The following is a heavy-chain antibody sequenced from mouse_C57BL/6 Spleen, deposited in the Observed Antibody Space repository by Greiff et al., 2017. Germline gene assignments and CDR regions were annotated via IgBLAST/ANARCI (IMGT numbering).Heavy chain of an antibody. CDR2: IDPNYGTT. CDR3: LYGSSYVLYYAMDY. Sequence: LVESGPELVKPGASVKISCKASGYSFTDYNMNWVKQSNGKSLEWIGVIDPNYGTTSYTQKFKGKATLTGDQSSSTAYMQLNSLTSEDSAVYYCLYGSSYVLYYAMDYWGQGTSVTVSS. D-gene: IGHD1-1*01. CDR1: GYSFTDYN. J-gene: IGHJ4*01. V-gene: IGHV1-39*01.